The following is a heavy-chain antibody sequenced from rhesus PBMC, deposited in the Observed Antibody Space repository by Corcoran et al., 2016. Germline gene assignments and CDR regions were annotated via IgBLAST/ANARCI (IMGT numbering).Heavy chain of an antibody. V-gene: IGHV5-2*01. CDR2: IDPSDSDT. Sequence: EVQLVQSGAEVKRPGESLKISCKTSGYSFTSYWISWVRQMPGKGLEWSGAIDPSDSDTRYSPSFQGQVTISADKSISTAYLQWSSLKASDSATYYCAKGEGTAGMGYWGQGVLVTVSS. CDR3: AKGEGTAGMGY. J-gene: IGHJ4*01. CDR1: GYSFTSYW. D-gene: IGHD5-24*01.